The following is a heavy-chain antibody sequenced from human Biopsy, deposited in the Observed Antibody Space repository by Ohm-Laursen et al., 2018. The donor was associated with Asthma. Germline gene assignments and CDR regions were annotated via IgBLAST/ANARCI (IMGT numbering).Heavy chain of an antibody. CDR1: GYTFITYA. CDR3: ARTYYDLWTGQVNDAFDM. D-gene: IGHD3-3*01. V-gene: IGHV1-3*01. J-gene: IGHJ3*02. Sequence: ASVKASCTLSGYTFITYAIPWVRQAPGQRLEWMGWINAGNGNTKYSQKFQGRVTISRDTSASTAYMDLSSLRSEDTAVYYCARTYYDLWTGQVNDAFDMWGQGTMVTVSS. CDR2: INAGNGNT.